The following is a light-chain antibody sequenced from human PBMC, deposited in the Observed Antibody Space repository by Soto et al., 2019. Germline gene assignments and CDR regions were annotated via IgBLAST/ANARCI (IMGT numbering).Light chain of an antibody. CDR3: QQRSNWPLS. CDR1: QSVSSY. V-gene: IGKV3-11*01. J-gene: IGKJ5*01. CDR2: DAS. Sequence: EIVFTQSPATLSLSPGERATLSCRASQSVSSYLAWYQQKHGQSPRILIYDASNRDTGIPARFSGSGSGTDFTPPISRLEPEDFEVYYCQQRSNWPLSFGQGTRLEIK.